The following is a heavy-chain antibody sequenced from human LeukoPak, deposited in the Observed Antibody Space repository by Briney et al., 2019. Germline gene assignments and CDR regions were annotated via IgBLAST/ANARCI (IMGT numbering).Heavy chain of an antibody. CDR1: GGSISSGGYY. J-gene: IGHJ4*02. Sequence: PSETLSLTCTVSGGSISSGGYYWSWIRQHPGTGLEWIGYIYYSGSTYYNPFLKSRVTISVDTSKNQFSLKLSSVTAADTAVYYCARGWRTGIDCWGQGTLVTVSS. D-gene: IGHD1-14*01. CDR2: IYYSGST. CDR3: ARGWRTGIDC. V-gene: IGHV4-31*03.